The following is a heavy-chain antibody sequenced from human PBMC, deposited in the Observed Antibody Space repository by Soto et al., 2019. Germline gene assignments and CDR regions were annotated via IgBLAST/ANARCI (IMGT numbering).Heavy chain of an antibody. D-gene: IGHD3-22*01. CDR3: APTSGRSGYYWDG. CDR2: IIPILGIA. Sequence: QVQLVQSGAEVKKPGSSVKVSCKASGGTFSSYTISWVRQAPGQGLEWMRRIIPILGIANYAQKFQGRVTITAHKSTSTAYMELSSLRSEDTAVYYCAPTSGRSGYYWDGWGQGTLVTVSS. V-gene: IGHV1-69*02. J-gene: IGHJ4*02. CDR1: GGTFSSYT.